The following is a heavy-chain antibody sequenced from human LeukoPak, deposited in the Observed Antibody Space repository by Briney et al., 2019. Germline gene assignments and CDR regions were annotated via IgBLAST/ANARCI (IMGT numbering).Heavy chain of an antibody. CDR2: ISGHNDNT. J-gene: IGHJ4*02. CDR1: GYTFISYG. V-gene: IGHV1-18*01. CDR3: ARQGYSGSSTADF. D-gene: IGHD6-6*01. Sequence: GASVKVSCKTSGYTFISYGMSWLRQAPGQGFEWLGWISGHNDNTNYAQKIEGRVILTTDRATSTAHIELRSLRPDDTAVYYCARQGYSGSSTADFWGQGTLVTVSS.